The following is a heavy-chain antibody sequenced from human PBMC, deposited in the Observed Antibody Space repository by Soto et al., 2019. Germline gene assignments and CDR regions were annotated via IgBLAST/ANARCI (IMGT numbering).Heavy chain of an antibody. CDR3: ARIPKRTYYDFWSGYPALEWYFDL. Sequence: PSETLSLTCSVSGGSLSSYYWSWIRQPPGKALEWLAHIFSNDEKSYSTSLKSRLTISKDTSKSQVVLTMTNMDPVDTATYYCARIPKRTYYDFWSGYPALEWYFDLWGRGTLVTVSS. CDR2: IFSNDEK. CDR1: GGSLSSYYW. V-gene: IGHV2-26*01. D-gene: IGHD3-3*01. J-gene: IGHJ2*01.